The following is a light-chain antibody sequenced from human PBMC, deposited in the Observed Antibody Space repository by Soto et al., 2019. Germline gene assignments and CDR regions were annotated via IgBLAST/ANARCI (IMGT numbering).Light chain of an antibody. V-gene: IGLV1-47*01. CDR2: RSD. Sequence: QSVLTQPPSTSGTLGQRVTISCSGSSSNIGSNHVYWYQQFPGMAPKLLMYRSDQRPTGVPDRFSGSKSGTSASLAISGLRSDDEADYSCSARDDSLSGVVFGGGTKLTVL. CDR1: SSNIGSNH. J-gene: IGLJ2*01. CDR3: SARDDSLSGVV.